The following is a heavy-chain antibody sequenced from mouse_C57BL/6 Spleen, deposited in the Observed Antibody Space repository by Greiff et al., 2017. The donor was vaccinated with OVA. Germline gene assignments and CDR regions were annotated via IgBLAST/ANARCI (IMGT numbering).Heavy chain of an antibody. D-gene: IGHD1-1*01. CDR3: ALITTVVAYYFDY. Sequence: VKLMESGAELVRPGASVKLSCKASGYTFTDYYINWVKQRPGQGLEWIARIYPGSGNTYYNEKFKGKATLTAEKSSSTAYMQLSSLTSEDSAVYFCALITTVVAYYFDYWGQGTTLTVSS. CDR2: IYPGSGNT. V-gene: IGHV1-76*01. CDR1: GYTFTDYY. J-gene: IGHJ2*01.